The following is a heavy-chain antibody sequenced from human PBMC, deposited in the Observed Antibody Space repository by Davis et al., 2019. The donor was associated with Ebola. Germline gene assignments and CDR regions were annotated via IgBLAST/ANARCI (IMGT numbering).Heavy chain of an antibody. CDR2: IWYDGSNK. CDR3: THSSGYNNADY. V-gene: IGHV3-33*01. Sequence: GESLKISCAASGFTFSSYGMHWVRQAPGKGLEWVAVIWYDGSNKYYADSVKGRFTISRDDSKNTAYLQMNSLKTEDTAVYYCTHSSGYNNADYWGQGTLVTVSS. CDR1: GFTFSSYG. J-gene: IGHJ4*02. D-gene: IGHD3-22*01.